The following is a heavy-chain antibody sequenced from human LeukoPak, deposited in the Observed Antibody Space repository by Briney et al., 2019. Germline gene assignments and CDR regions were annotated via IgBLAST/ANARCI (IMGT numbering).Heavy chain of an antibody. Sequence: ASVKVSCKASGYSFTDNYLHWVRQVPGQGLEWMGWINPKGGGTEYAQKYQGRVTMTRDTSISTAYMELSRLRTDDTAAYFCARDHCTAGGCYEYHYFGMDVWGQGTTVIVS. CDR2: INPKGGGT. J-gene: IGHJ6*02. D-gene: IGHD2-21*01. V-gene: IGHV1-2*02. CDR3: ARDHCTAGGCYEYHYFGMDV. CDR1: GYSFTDNY.